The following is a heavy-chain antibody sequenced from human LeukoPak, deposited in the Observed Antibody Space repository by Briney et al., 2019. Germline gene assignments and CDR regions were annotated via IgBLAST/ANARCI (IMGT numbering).Heavy chain of an antibody. V-gene: IGHV3-23*01. J-gene: IGHJ3*02. CDR2: ISGSGGST. CDR1: GFTFSSYA. D-gene: IGHD3-10*01. CDR3: ARGGSYYNEAFDI. Sequence: GGSLRLSCAASGFTFSSYAMSWVRQAPGKGLEWVSAISGSGGSTYHADSVKGRFTISRDNSKNTLYLQVNSLRAEDTAVYYCARGGSYYNEAFDIWGQGTMVTVSS.